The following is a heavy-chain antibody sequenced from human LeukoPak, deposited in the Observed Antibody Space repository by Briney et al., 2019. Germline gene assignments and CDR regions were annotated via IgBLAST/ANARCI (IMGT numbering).Heavy chain of an antibody. CDR1: GGSFSGYY. V-gene: IGHV4-34*01. CDR2: INHSGST. CDR3: ARESYGDYAVDY. Sequence: SETLSLTCAVYGGSFSGYYWSWIRQPPGKGLEWIGEINHSGSTNYNPSLKSRVTISVVTSKNQFSLKLSSVTAADTAVYYCARESYGDYAVDYWGQGTLVTVSS. J-gene: IGHJ4*02. D-gene: IGHD4-17*01.